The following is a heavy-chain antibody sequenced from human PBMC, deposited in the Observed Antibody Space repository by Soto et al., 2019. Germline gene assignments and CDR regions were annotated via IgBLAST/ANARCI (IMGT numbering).Heavy chain of an antibody. Sequence: QPGGSLRLSCAASGFTFSSYAMSWVRQAPGKGLEWVSAISGSGGSTYYADSVKGRFTISRDNSKNTLYLQMNSLRAEDTAVYYCAKFIGSGSIAARPWSWFDPWGQGTLVTVSS. V-gene: IGHV3-23*01. D-gene: IGHD6-6*01. CDR2: ISGSGGST. CDR3: AKFIGSGSIAARPWSWFDP. J-gene: IGHJ5*02. CDR1: GFTFSSYA.